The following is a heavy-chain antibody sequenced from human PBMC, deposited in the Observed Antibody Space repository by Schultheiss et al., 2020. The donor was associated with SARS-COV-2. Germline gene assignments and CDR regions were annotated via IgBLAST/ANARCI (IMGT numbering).Heavy chain of an antibody. CDR2: IYYSGST. J-gene: IGHJ4*02. CDR1: GGSISSVGSF. Sequence: SETLSLTCTVSGGSISSVGSFWSWIRQRPGKDLEWIRYIYYSGSTYYNPSLLSRVVISIDTSENQFSLKLSSVTAADTAVYYCARDRSGSSLIDSWGQGTLVTVSS. D-gene: IGHD1-26*01. V-gene: IGHV4-31*03. CDR3: ARDRSGSSLIDS.